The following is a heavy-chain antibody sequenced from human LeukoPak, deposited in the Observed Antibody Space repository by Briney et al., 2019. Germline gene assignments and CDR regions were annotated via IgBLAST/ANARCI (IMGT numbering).Heavy chain of an antibody. J-gene: IGHJ4*02. D-gene: IGHD3-10*01. CDR2: INPSGGST. Sequence: ASVKVSCKASGYTFTSYYMHWVRQAPGQGLEWMGIINPSGGSTSYAQKFQGRVTMTRDTSTSTVYMELSSLRSEDTAVYYCARADVTMVRGVETNFDYWGQGTLVTVSS. V-gene: IGHV1-46*01. CDR1: GYTFTSYY. CDR3: ARADVTMVRGVETNFDY.